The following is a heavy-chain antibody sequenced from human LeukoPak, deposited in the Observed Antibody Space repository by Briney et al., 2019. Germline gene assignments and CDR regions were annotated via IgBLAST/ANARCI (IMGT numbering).Heavy chain of an antibody. CDR1: GITLSNYG. D-gene: IGHD3-22*01. V-gene: IGHV3-23*01. CDR2: ISGSGGGT. CDR3: AKRGVVIRVILVGLHKEAYYFDS. J-gene: IGHJ4*02. Sequence: GGSLRLSCAVSGITLSNYGMSWVRQAPGKGLEWVAGISGSGGGTNYADSVKGRFTISRDNPKNTLYLQMNSLGAEDTAVYFCAKRGVVIRVILVGLHKEAYYFDSWGQGALATVSS.